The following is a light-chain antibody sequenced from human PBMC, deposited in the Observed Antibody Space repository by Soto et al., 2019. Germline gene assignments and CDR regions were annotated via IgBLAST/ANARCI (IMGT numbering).Light chain of an antibody. CDR2: GAS. Sequence: EIVMTQSPDTLSVSPGERATLSCRASHIVSSNLAWYQQKPGQAPRLLIYGASSRATGIPDRFSGSGSGTEFTLTISSLQSEDFAVYYCQQYNNWPITFGQGTRLEI. J-gene: IGKJ5*01. CDR3: QQYNNWPIT. V-gene: IGKV3D-15*01. CDR1: HIVSSN.